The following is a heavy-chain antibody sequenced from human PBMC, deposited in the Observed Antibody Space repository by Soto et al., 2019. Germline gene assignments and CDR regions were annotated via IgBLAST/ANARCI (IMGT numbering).Heavy chain of an antibody. V-gene: IGHV1-69*13. CDR3: ARCYYHDSRGFLGAFDI. CDR1: GSTFSDYA. Sequence: SSVMVSCKASGSTFSDYAIRWVGQAPARGLEWMGGLIPIFGTANYAQKFHGRVTITADEPTSTAYMELSSLRSEVTAVYYCARCYYHDSRGFLGAFDIWG. D-gene: IGHD3-22*01. J-gene: IGHJ3*02. CDR2: LIPIFGTA.